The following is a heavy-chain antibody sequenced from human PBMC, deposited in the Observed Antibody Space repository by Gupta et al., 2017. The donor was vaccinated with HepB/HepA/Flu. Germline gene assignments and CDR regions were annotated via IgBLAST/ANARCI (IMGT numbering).Heavy chain of an antibody. CDR3: AHSHPKRLRYFDWLYNWFDP. CDR2: IYWDDDK. CDR1: GFSLSTSGVG. V-gene: IGHV2-5*02. Sequence: HITLKESGPTLVKPTQTLTLTCTFSGFSLSTSGVGVGWIRQPPGKALEWLALIYWDDDKRYSPSLKSRLTITKDTSKNQVVLTMTNMDPVDTATYYCAHSHPKRLRYFDWLYNWFDPWGQGTLVTVSS. J-gene: IGHJ5*02. D-gene: IGHD3-9*01.